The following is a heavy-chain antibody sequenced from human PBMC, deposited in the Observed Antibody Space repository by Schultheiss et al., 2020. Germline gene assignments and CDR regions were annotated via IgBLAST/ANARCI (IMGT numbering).Heavy chain of an antibody. Sequence: GESLKISCAASGFTFSNAWMSWVRQAPGKGLEWVGRIKSKTDGGTTDYAAPVKGRFTISRDDSKNTLYLQMNSLRAEDTAVYYCARDLVSPSGWHAFDIWGQGTMVTVSS. CDR2: IKSKTDGGTT. J-gene: IGHJ3*02. CDR1: GFTFSNAW. V-gene: IGHV3-15*01. D-gene: IGHD6-19*01. CDR3: ARDLVSPSGWHAFDI.